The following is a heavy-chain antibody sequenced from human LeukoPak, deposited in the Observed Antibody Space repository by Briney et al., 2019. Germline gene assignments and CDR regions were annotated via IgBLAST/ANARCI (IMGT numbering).Heavy chain of an antibody. J-gene: IGHJ6*02. CDR3: ARGAPAAHSLRYFDWFPPYYYYGMDV. CDR2: IYYSGSS. Sequence: PSGTLSLTCAVSGDSISGYYWSWIRQPPGKGLEWIGDIYYSGSSNYNPSLKSRVTISVDTSKSQFSLKLSSVTAADTAVYYCARGAPAAHSLRYFDWFPPYYYYGMDVWGQGTTVTVSS. CDR1: GDSISGYY. D-gene: IGHD3-9*01. V-gene: IGHV4-59*12.